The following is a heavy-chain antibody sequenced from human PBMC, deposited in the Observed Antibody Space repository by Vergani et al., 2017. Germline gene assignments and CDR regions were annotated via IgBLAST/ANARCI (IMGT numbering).Heavy chain of an antibody. Sequence: QVQLQQWGAGLLKPSETLSLTCAVYGGSFSGYYWSWIRQPPGKGLEWIGSIYHSGSTYYNPSLKSRVTISVDTSKNQFSLKLSSVTAADTAVYYCARQAKGYSYGGDAFDIWGQGTMVTVSS. CDR1: GGSFSGYY. D-gene: IGHD5-18*01. V-gene: IGHV4-34*01. CDR2: IYHSGST. CDR3: ARQAKGYSYGGDAFDI. J-gene: IGHJ3*02.